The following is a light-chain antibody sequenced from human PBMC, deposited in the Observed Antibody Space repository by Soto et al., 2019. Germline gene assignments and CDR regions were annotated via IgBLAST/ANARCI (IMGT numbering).Light chain of an antibody. Sequence: DIQMTQSPSTLSASVGDRVTITCRASQSISSWLAWYQQKPGKAPKLLIYDASSLESGVPSRFSGSGSGTEFTLTINSLQPDDFATYYCQQYNSYSQFGQGTKVEIK. CDR2: DAS. J-gene: IGKJ1*01. V-gene: IGKV1-5*01. CDR1: QSISSW. CDR3: QQYNSYSQ.